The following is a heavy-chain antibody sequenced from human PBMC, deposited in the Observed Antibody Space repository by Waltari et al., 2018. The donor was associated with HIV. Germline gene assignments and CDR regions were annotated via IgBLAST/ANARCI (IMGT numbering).Heavy chain of an antibody. J-gene: IGHJ4*02. CDR2: IDHTGGTA. D-gene: IGHD1-26*01. V-gene: IGHV3-23*01. CDR1: GFTLSSKS. Sequence: EVHLLESGGGLIEPGGSLRLSCAASGFTLSSKSMTWVRQAPGKGLECVSSIDHTGGTAFHADSVKGRFAMSRDMSKNTVYLQMNSVRADDTAVYYCVRGGPGTAWDYWGQGTLVSVSS. CDR3: VRGGPGTAWDY.